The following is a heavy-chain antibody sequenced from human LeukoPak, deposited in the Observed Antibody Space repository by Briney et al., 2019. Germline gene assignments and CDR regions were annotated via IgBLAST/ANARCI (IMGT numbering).Heavy chain of an antibody. Sequence: PGGPLRLSCAASGLTFSSYGMHWVRQAAGKGPEWVACIRNDGSNKYSAAPVKGRFTISRDNSKNKLYLQMNNLRAEDAAVYYCAKEPPFADFHYLYYFDYWGQGTLLTVSS. CDR1: GLTFSSYG. J-gene: IGHJ4*02. V-gene: IGHV3-30*02. CDR2: IRNDGSNK. CDR3: AKEPPFADFHYLYYFDY. D-gene: IGHD3/OR15-3a*01.